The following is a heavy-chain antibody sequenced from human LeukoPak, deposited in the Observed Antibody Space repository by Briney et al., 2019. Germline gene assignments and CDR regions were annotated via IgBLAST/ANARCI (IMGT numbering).Heavy chain of an antibody. V-gene: IGHV4-4*07. J-gene: IGHJ5*02. CDR3: ARVEKYTTSGPTDP. D-gene: IGHD6-13*01. CDR2: IYTSGST. CDR1: GGSISSYY. Sequence: SETLSLTCTVSGGSISSYYWSWIRQPAGKGLEWIGRIYTSGSTNYNPSLKSRVTMSVDTSKNQFSLKLSSVTAADTAVYYCARVEKYTTSGPTDPWGQGTLVTVSS.